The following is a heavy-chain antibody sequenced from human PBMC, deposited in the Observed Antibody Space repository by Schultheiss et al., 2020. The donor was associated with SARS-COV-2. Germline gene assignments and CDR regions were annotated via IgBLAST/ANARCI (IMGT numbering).Heavy chain of an antibody. CDR3: AKDRLSYYYDRSFDY. CDR1: GFTVSSNY. CDR2: ISYDGSNK. Sequence: GGSLRLSCAASGFTVSSNYMSWVRQAPGKGLEWVAVISYDGSNKYYADSVKGRFTISRDNSKNTLYLQMNSLRAEDTAVYYCAKDRLSYYYDRSFDYWGQGTLVTVSS. V-gene: IGHV3-30*18. D-gene: IGHD3-22*01. J-gene: IGHJ4*02.